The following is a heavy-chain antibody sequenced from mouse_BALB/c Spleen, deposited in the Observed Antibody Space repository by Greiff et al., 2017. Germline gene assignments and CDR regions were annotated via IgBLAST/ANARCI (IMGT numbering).Heavy chain of an antibody. D-gene: IGHD1-1*01. Sequence: VQLQQSGPSLVQPSQSLSITCTVSGFSLTSYGVHWVRQSPGKGLEWLGVIWRGGSTDYNAAFMSRLSITKDNSKSQVFFKMNSLQADDTAIYYCAKSVVGPYYYAMDYWGQGTSVTVSS. CDR3: AKSVVGPYYYAMDY. V-gene: IGHV2-5-1*01. J-gene: IGHJ4*01. CDR2: IWRGGST. CDR1: GFSLTSYG.